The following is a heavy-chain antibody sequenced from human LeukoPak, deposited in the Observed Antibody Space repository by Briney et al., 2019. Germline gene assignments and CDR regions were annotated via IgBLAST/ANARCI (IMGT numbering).Heavy chain of an antibody. D-gene: IGHD5-12*01. V-gene: IGHV3-64*01. J-gene: IGHJ5*02. CDR1: GFTFSSYS. CDR3: ARGSSATWIDNWFDP. CDR2: ITSNGGST. Sequence: GGSLRLSCAASGFTFSSYSMNWVRQAPGKGLEYVSAITSNGGSTFYANSVKGRFTISRDNSKNTLYLQMGSLRAEDMAVYYCARGSSATWIDNWFDPWGQGTVVTVSS.